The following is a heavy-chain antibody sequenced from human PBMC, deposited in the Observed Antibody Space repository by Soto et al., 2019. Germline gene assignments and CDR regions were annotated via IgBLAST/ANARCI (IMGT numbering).Heavy chain of an antibody. D-gene: IGHD2-15*01. J-gene: IGHJ4*02. V-gene: IGHV4-39*01. CDR3: ARHTPAISISDH. CDR2: IYYSGST. CDR1: DGSISSSSYY. Sequence: SETLSLTCTVSDGSISSSSYYWGWIRQPPGKGLEWIGSIYYSGSTYYNPSLKSRVTISVDTSKNQFSLKLSSVTAADTAVYYCARHTPAISISDHWGQGTLVTVSS.